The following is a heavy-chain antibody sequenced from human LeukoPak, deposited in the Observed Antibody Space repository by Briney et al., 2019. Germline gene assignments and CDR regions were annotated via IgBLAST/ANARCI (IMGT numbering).Heavy chain of an antibody. D-gene: IGHD1-26*01. Sequence: GGSLRLSCAASGFTFSSYAMSWVRQAPGKGLEWVSAIGGSGGTTYYADSVKGRFTISRDNSEKTLYLQMNSLRAEDTAVYYCAKDLQWEHPGVFDCWGQGTLVTVSS. V-gene: IGHV3-23*01. J-gene: IGHJ4*02. CDR1: GFTFSSYA. CDR2: IGGSGGTT. CDR3: AKDLQWEHPGVFDC.